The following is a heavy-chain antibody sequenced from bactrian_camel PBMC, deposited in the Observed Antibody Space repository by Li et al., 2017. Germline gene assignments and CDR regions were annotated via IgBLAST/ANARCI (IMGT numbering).Heavy chain of an antibody. CDR1: GKMDTDDC. CDR3: AATMGDYALGVPLSPGGCEESDFGW. D-gene: IGHD5*01. CDR2: IHYNYGT. Sequence: VQLVESGGGSVQPGGSLRLSCAFSGKMDTDDCLGWIRQPVGKEREGVASIHYNYGTNYADSVKGRFTLSEDSATKTLYLQMDNLKPEDTAIYYCAATMGDYALGVPLSPGGCEESDFGWWGQGTQVTVS. V-gene: IGHV3S53*01. J-gene: IGHJ6*01.